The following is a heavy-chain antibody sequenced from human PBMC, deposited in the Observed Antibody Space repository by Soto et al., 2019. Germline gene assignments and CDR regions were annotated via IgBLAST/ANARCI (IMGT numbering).Heavy chain of an antibody. D-gene: IGHD1-26*01. J-gene: IGHJ6*02. Sequence: QVQLVQSGAEVKKPGSSVKVSCKASGGTFNTYTISWVRQVPGQGLEWMGGIMPLYAKPTYGQPFLCRLTIAGDEHTSAVYMVLSSLRSEDAACYYCASLINWSSGDGRIDVWGRGSAVSVSS. CDR2: IMPLYAKP. V-gene: IGHV1-69*01. CDR1: GGTFNTYT. CDR3: ASLINWSSGDGRIDV.